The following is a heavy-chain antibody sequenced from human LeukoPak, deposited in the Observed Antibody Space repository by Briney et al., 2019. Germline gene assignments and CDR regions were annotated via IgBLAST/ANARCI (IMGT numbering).Heavy chain of an antibody. V-gene: IGHV3-23*01. D-gene: IGHD6-19*01. CDR1: GFTFSSDA. Sequence: GGSLRLSCAASGFTFSSDAMSWVREAPGKGLEWVSTISGSGGSTYYADSVKGRFTISRDNSKNTLYLQMNSLRAEDTAVYYCAKDGSAQVAGTLFDYWGQGTLVTVSS. CDR2: ISGSGGST. CDR3: AKDGSAQVAGTLFDY. J-gene: IGHJ4*02.